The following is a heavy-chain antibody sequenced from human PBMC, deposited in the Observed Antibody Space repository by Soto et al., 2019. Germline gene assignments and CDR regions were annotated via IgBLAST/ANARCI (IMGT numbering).Heavy chain of an antibody. CDR1: GYTFTSYG. V-gene: IGHV1-18*01. Sequence: QVQLVQSGAEVKKPGASVKVSCKASGYTFTSYGISWVRQAPGQGLEWMGWISAYNGNTIYAQKLQGRVTMTTDTATSTAYMELRSLRSDDPAVYYCARSRGDILGGDYYYYMDVWGKGTTVTVSS. J-gene: IGHJ6*03. D-gene: IGHD3-9*01. CDR3: ARSRGDILGGDYYYYMDV. CDR2: ISAYNGNT.